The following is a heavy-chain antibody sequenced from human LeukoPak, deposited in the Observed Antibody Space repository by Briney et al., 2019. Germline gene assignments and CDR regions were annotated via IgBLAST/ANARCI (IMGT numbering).Heavy chain of an antibody. CDR3: ARGGSYLSAFDI. CDR1: GFTVSSNY. Sequence: PGGSLRLSCTASGFTVSSNYMSWVRQAPGKGLEWVSVIYSGGNTFYAGSVKGRFTISRDNSKNTLHLQMNSLRAEDTAVYYCARGGSYLSAFDIWGQGTMVTVSS. D-gene: IGHD1-26*01. J-gene: IGHJ3*02. V-gene: IGHV3-53*01. CDR2: IYSGGNT.